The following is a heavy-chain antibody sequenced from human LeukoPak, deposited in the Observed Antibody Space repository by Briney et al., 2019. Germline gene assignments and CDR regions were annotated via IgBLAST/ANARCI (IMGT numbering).Heavy chain of an antibody. CDR1: GGSISSGGYY. Sequence: PSETLSLTCTVSGGSISSGGYYWSWIRQHPGKGLEWIGYIYYSGSTYYNPSLKSRVTISVDTSKNQFSLKLSSVTAADTAVYYCARTIRDYYYGMDVWGQGTTVTVS. CDR2: IYYSGST. D-gene: IGHD5-24*01. CDR3: ARTIRDYYYGMDV. V-gene: IGHV4-31*03. J-gene: IGHJ6*02.